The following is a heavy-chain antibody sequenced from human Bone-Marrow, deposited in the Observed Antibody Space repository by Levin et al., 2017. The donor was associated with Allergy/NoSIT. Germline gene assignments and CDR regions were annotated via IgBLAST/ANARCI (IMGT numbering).Heavy chain of an antibody. CDR2: IYPGDSDT. CDR1: GYSFTSYW. Sequence: VASVKVSCKGSGYSFTSYWIGWVRQMPGKGLEWMGIIYPGDSDTRYSPSFQGQVTISADKSISTAYLQWSSLKASDTAMYYCATLLGDSSGYSYWYFDLWGRGTLVTVSS. CDR3: ATLLGDSSGYSYWYFDL. D-gene: IGHD3-22*01. V-gene: IGHV5-51*01. J-gene: IGHJ2*01.